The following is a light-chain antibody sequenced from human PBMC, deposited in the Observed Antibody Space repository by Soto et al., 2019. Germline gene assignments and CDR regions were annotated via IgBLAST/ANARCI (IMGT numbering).Light chain of an antibody. CDR2: AAS. CDR3: QQYYSYPFVT. Sequence: AIRMTQSPSSLSASTGDRVTITCRASQGISSYLAWYQQKPGKAPKLLIYAASTLQSGVPSRFSGSGSGTDFTHTISCLQSEDFATYYCQQYYSYPFVTFGQGTKVDIK. J-gene: IGKJ2*01. V-gene: IGKV1-8*01. CDR1: QGISSY.